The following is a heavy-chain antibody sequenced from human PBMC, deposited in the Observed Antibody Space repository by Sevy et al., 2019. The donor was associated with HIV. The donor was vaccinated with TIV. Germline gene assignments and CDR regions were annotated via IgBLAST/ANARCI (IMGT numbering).Heavy chain of an antibody. J-gene: IGHJ6*02. CDR3: ANPGSTSFYYYYGMDV. CDR2: ISGSGGST. CDR1: GFTFSSYA. D-gene: IGHD2-2*01. V-gene: IGHV3-23*01. Sequence: GSLRLSCAASGFTFSSYAMSWVRQAPGKGLEWVSAISGSGGSTYYADSVKGRFTISRDNSKNTLYLQMNSLRAEDTAVYYCANPGSTSFYYYYGMDVWGQGTTVTVSS.